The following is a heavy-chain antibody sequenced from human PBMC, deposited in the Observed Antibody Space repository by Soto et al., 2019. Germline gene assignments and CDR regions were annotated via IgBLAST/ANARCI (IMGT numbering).Heavy chain of an antibody. D-gene: IGHD4-17*01. Sequence: QLLESGPGLVKPSETLSLTCTVSGGSISSSSYYWGWIRQPPGKGLEWIGSIYYSGSTYYNPSLKSRDTISVDTSKNQFSLKLSSVTAADTAVYYCARHDLTVSQQVDYWGQGTLVTVSS. J-gene: IGHJ4*02. V-gene: IGHV4-39*01. CDR1: GGSISSSSYY. CDR2: IYYSGST. CDR3: ARHDLTVSQQVDY.